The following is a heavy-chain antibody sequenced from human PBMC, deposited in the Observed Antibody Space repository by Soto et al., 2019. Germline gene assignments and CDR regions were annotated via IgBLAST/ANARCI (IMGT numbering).Heavy chain of an antibody. J-gene: IGHJ6*02. Sequence: ASVKVSCKASGYTFTGYYMHWVRQAPGQGLEWMGWINPNSGGTNYAQKFQGWVTMTRDTSISTAYMELSRLRSDDTAVYYYARATTVKGYYYYYGMDVWGQGTTVTVSS. CDR1: GYTFTGYY. CDR2: INPNSGGT. D-gene: IGHD4-17*01. V-gene: IGHV1-2*04. CDR3: ARATTVKGYYYYYGMDV.